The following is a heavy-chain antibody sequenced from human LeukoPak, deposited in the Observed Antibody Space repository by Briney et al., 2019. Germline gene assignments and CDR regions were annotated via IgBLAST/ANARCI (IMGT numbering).Heavy chain of an antibody. Sequence: GGSLRLSCAVSGFTFTDYWMNWVRQTPGKGLEWVASIRQDGSEKTYVDSVKGRFTISRDNTKTSLSLQVNSLRVEDTAVYYCARDGTAAGLYFDLWGQGTLATVSS. J-gene: IGHJ4*01. CDR3: ARDGTAAGLYFDL. CDR1: GFTFTDYW. V-gene: IGHV3-7*01. D-gene: IGHD6-13*01. CDR2: IRQDGSEK.